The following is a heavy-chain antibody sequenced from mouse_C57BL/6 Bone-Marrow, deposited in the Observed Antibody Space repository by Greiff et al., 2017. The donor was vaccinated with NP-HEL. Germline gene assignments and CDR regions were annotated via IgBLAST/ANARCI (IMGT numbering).Heavy chain of an antibody. CDR1: GYTFTSYG. J-gene: IGHJ4*01. CDR3: ASVTEVGASYYYAMDY. CDR2: IYPRSGNT. Sequence: QVQLQQSGAELARPGASVKLSCKASGYTFTSYGISWVKQRTGQGLEWIGEIYPRSGNTYYNEKFKGKATLTADKSSSTAYMELRSLTSEDSAVYCCASVTEVGASYYYAMDYWGQGTSVTVSS. V-gene: IGHV1-81*01. D-gene: IGHD1-1*01.